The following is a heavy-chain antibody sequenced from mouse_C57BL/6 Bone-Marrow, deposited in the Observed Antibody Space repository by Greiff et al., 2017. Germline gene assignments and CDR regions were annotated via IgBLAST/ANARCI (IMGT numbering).Heavy chain of an antibody. Sequence: QVQLQQSGAELARPGASVKMSCKASGYTFTSYTMHWVKQRPGQGLEWIGYINPSSGYTKYNQKFKDKATLAADKSSSTAYMQLSSLKSEDSAVYYCARLIITTVVATDYYAMDYWGQGTSVTVSS. CDR1: GYTFTSYT. CDR3: ARLIITTVVATDYYAMDY. V-gene: IGHV1-4*01. D-gene: IGHD1-1*01. CDR2: INPSSGYT. J-gene: IGHJ4*01.